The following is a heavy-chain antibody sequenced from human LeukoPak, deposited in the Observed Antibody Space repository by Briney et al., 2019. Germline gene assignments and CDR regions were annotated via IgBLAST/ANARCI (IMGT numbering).Heavy chain of an antibody. CDR2: INPSGGST. J-gene: IGHJ4*02. Sequence: ASVKVSCKASGYTFTSYYMHWVRQAPGQGLEWMGIINPSGGSTSYAQKFQGRVTMTRDTSTSTVYMELSSLRSEDTAVYYCARADFEISSGVVVPAAMTDWGQGTLVTVSS. V-gene: IGHV1-46*01. CDR3: ARADFEISSGVVVPAAMTD. D-gene: IGHD2-2*01. CDR1: GYTFTSYY.